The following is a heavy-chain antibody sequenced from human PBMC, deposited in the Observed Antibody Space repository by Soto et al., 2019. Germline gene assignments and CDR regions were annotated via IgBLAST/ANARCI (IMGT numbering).Heavy chain of an antibody. J-gene: IGHJ6*02. CDR2: INAGNGNT. D-gene: IGHD3-3*01. V-gene: IGHV1-3*01. Sequence: ASVKVSCKASGYTFTSYAMHWVRQAPGQRLEWMGWINAGNGNTKYSQKFQGRVTITRDTSASTAYMELSSLRSEDTAVYYCARVSYDFWSGYFVPNMDVWGQGTTVTVSS. CDR1: GYTFTSYA. CDR3: ARVSYDFWSGYFVPNMDV.